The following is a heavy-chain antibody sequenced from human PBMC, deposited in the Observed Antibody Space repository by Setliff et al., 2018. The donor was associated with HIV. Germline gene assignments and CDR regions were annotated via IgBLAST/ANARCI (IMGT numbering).Heavy chain of an antibody. CDR1: GDSISSYS. CDR3: ASAGTTYQGVFNY. Sequence: SETLSLTCTVSGDSISSYSWNWIRQSPGGGLEWIGFIFSSGSTKYNPSLQSRVTMSIDTSKNQFSLRLNSVTAADTAVYFCASAGTTYQGVFNYWGQGTLVTVSS. J-gene: IGHJ4*02. CDR2: IFSSGST. V-gene: IGHV4-4*09. D-gene: IGHD4-17*01.